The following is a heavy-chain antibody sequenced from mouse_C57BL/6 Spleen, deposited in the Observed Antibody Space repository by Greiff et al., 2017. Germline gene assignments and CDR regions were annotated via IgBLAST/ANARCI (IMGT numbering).Heavy chain of an antibody. J-gene: IGHJ3*01. Sequence: EVKLVESGPELVKPGASVKISCKASGYSFTGYYMNWVKQSPEKSLEWIGEINPSTGGTTYNQKFKAKATLTVDKSSSTAYMQLKSLTSEDSAVYYCAHYYDGSSTFAYWGQGTLVTVSA. CDR2: INPSTGGT. D-gene: IGHD1-1*01. CDR3: AHYYDGSSTFAY. V-gene: IGHV1-42*01. CDR1: GYSFTGYY.